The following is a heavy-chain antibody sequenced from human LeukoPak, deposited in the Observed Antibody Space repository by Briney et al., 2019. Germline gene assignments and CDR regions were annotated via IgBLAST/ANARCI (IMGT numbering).Heavy chain of an antibody. CDR3: GLSGNYYYYYMDV. J-gene: IGHJ6*03. Sequence: SVKVSCKASEGTFRTFAISWVRQAPGQGLEWMGGIIPIFGIPDSAQKFQGRLTITADESTTTAYMELSNLRSDDTAIYYCGLSGNYYYYYMDVWGKGTTVTISS. CDR1: EGTFRTFA. V-gene: IGHV1-69*13. CDR2: IIPIFGIP. D-gene: IGHD6-25*01.